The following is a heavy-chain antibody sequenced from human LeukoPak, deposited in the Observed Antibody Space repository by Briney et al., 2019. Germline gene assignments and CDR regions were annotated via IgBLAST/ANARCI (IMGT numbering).Heavy chain of an antibody. CDR1: GLTFSNVW. CDR3: TRGSGSYLGYYYYGMDV. Sequence: GGSLRLSCAASGLTFSNVWMNWVRQAPGKGQWWVGFIRSKAYGGTTEYAASVKGRFTISRDDSKSIAYLQMNSLKTEDTAVYYWTRGSGSYLGYYYYGMDVWGQGTTVTVSS. CDR2: IRSKAYGGTT. V-gene: IGHV3-49*04. D-gene: IGHD1-26*01. J-gene: IGHJ6*02.